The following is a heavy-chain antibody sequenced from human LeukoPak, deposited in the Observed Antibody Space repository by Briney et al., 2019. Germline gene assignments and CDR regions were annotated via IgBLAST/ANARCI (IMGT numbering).Heavy chain of an antibody. D-gene: IGHD6-6*01. J-gene: IGHJ6*03. CDR1: GGTFSSYA. V-gene: IGHV1-69*13. Sequence: SVKVSCKASGGTFSSYAISWVRQAPGQGLEWMGGIIPIFGTANYAQKFQGRVTITADESTSTAYMELSSLRSEDTAVYYCARDLRARIAARPDYYYYKDVWGKGTTVTVSS. CDR2: IIPIFGTA. CDR3: ARDLRARIAARPDYYYYKDV.